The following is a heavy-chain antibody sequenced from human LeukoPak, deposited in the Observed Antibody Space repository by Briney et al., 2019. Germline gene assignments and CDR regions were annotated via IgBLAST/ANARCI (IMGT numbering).Heavy chain of an antibody. V-gene: IGHV1-24*01. J-gene: IGHJ5*02. D-gene: IGHD1-26*01. Sequence: PSVKLSCTVSGYTLTELSVHWVRQAPGKGLEWMGGFDPENGETIYAQSFQGRLTMTEDTSTDTAYMELSSLRSEDTAVYYRARLGRRELLYWFAPWGQGTLVTVSS. CDR1: GYTLTELS. CDR2: FDPENGET. CDR3: ARLGRRELLYWFAP.